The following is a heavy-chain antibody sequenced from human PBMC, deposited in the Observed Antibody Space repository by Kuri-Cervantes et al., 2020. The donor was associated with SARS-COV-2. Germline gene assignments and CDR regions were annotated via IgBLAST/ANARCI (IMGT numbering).Heavy chain of an antibody. J-gene: IGHJ4*02. V-gene: IGHV2-70*11. CDR1: GFSLNTSGMC. D-gene: IGHD4-11*01. CDR3: ARIQATTVIADF. Sequence: SGPTLVKPTQTLTLTCTFSGFSLNTSGMCVSWIRQPPGKALEWLARIDWDDGKYYSTSLRTRLTISKDTSKNQVVLTMTNMDPVDTATYYCARIQATTVIADFWGQGTLVTVSS. CDR2: IDWDDGK.